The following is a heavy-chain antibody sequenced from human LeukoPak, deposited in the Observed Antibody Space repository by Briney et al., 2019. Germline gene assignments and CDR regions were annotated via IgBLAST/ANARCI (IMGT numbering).Heavy chain of an antibody. CDR3: ARWADGYNNKSWFDP. J-gene: IGHJ5*02. V-gene: IGHV1-2*02. CDR1: GYTFTGYY. D-gene: IGHD5-24*01. CDR2: INPNSGGT. Sequence: ASVKVSCKASGYTFTGYYMHWVRQAPGQGLEWMGWINPNSGGTNYAQKFQGRVTMTRDTSISTAYMELSRLRSDDTAVYYCARWADGYNNKSWFDPWGQGTLVTVSS.